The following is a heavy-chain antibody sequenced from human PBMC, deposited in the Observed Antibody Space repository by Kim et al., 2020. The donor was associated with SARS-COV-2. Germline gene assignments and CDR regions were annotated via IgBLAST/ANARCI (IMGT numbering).Heavy chain of an antibody. CDR1: GFTFSSYA. J-gene: IGHJ6*02. CDR2: ISGSGGST. Sequence: GGSLRLSCAASGFTFSSYAMSWVRQAPGKGLEWVSAISGSGGSTYYADSVKGRFTISRDNCKNTLYVQMNSLRAEDTAVYYCAKGTLELLNSYNYYGMDVWGQGTTIYVSS. CDR3: AKGTLELLNSYNYYGMDV. D-gene: IGHD1-26*01. V-gene: IGHV3-23*01.